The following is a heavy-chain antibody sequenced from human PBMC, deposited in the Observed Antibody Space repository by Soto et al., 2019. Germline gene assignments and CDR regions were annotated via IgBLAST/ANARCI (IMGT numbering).Heavy chain of an antibody. D-gene: IGHD2-2*01. CDR1: GYSISSGYY. J-gene: IGHJ5*02. CDR3: ARDDCSSTSCYRHNWFDP. V-gene: IGHV4-38-2*02. Sequence: SKTLSLTCAVSGYSISSGYYWGWIRQPPGKGLEWIGSIYHSGSTYYNPSLKSRVTISVDTSKNQFSLKLSSVTAADTAVYYCARDDCSSTSCYRHNWFDPWGQGTLVTVSS. CDR2: IYHSGST.